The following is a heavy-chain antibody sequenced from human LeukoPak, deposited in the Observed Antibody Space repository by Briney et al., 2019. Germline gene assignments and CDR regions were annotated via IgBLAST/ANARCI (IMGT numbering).Heavy chain of an antibody. Sequence: PSETLSLTCAVSGGSISSSNWWSWARQPPGKGLEWIGEIYHSGSTNYNPSLKSRVTISVDKSKNQFSLKLSSVTAADTAVYYCARASQACGGGDCYNLAFDYWGQGTLVTVSS. J-gene: IGHJ4*02. CDR2: IYHSGST. CDR3: ARASQACGGGDCYNLAFDY. D-gene: IGHD2-21*02. V-gene: IGHV4-4*02. CDR1: GGSISSSNW.